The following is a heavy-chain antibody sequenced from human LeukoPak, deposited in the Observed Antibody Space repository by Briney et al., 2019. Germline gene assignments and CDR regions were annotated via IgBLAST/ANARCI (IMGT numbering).Heavy chain of an antibody. J-gene: IGHJ1*01. CDR1: GFTFSNNW. V-gene: IGHV3-7*01. CDR2: IKQDGSEK. D-gene: IGHD2-15*01. Sequence: GGSLRLSCAASGFTFSNNWMNWVRQAPGKGLEWVANIKQDGSEKRYLDSVQGRFTISKDNARTSLYLQMNSLRVEDTSVYYCARDLCLSGRCLEYFHYWGQGTLVTVSS. CDR3: ARDLCLSGRCLEYFHY.